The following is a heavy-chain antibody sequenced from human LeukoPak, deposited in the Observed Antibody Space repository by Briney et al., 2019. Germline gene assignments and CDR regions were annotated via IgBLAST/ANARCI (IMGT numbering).Heavy chain of an antibody. V-gene: IGHV3-15*01. J-gene: IGHJ6*04. CDR2: IKSKTDGGTT. Sequence: GGSLRLSCAASGFTFSNAWMSWVRQAPGKGLEWVGRIKSKTDGGTTDYAAPVKGRFTISRDDSKNTLYLQMNSLKTEDTAVYYCTTDSRVVPAAINYYYYGMDVWGKGTTVTVSS. CDR1: GFTFSNAW. CDR3: TTDSRVVPAAINYYYYGMDV. D-gene: IGHD2-2*02.